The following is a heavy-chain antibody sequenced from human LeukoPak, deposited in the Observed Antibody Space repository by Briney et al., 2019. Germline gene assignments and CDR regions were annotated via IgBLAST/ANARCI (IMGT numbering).Heavy chain of an antibody. CDR1: GYTLTDLS. D-gene: IGHD5-24*01. CDR2: FDPEDGET. CDR3: ATGMAGIPYYYGMDV. Sequence: ASVKVSCKVSGYTLTDLSMDWVRQAPGKGLEWMGVFDPEDGETIYAQKFQGRVAMTEDTSTDTAYMELSSLRSEDTAMYYCATGMAGIPYYYGMDVWGQGTTVSVSS. V-gene: IGHV1-24*01. J-gene: IGHJ6*02.